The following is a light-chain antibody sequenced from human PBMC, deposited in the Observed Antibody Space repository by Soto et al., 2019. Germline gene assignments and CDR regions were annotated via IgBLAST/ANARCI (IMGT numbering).Light chain of an antibody. Sequence: EIVLTQSPATLSLSPGERVTLSCRASQSVSTYLAWYQQQPGQAPRLLIYDASNRATGIPARFSGSGSGTDFTLIISSLEPEDFAVYYCQQRSNFMYTFGQGTKLEIK. CDR1: QSVSTY. J-gene: IGKJ2*01. CDR3: QQRSNFMYT. V-gene: IGKV3-11*01. CDR2: DAS.